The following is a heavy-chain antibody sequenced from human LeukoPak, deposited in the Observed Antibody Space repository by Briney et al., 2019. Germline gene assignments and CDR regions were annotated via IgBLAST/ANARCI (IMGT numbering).Heavy chain of an antibody. J-gene: IGHJ3*02. V-gene: IGHV3-30-3*01. D-gene: IGHD3-22*01. CDR2: ISYDGSNK. CDR3: TRDRLDSKGAFDI. Sequence: PGGSLRLSCAASGFTFSSYAMHWVRQAPGKGLEWVAVISYDGSNKYYADSVKGRFTISRDNSKNTLYLQMNSLRAEDTAVYYCTRDRLDSKGAFDIWGQGTMVTVSS. CDR1: GFTFSSYA.